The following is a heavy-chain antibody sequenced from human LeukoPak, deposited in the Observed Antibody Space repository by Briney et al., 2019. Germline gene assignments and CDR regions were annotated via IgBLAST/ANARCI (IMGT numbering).Heavy chain of an antibody. CDR2: IYPDDSDT. Sequence: GESLKISCKGSGYRFNAYWIAWVRQMPGKGLEWMGIIYPDDSDTRYSPSFQGLLTISADKSISTAYLQWSSLKASDTATYYCARRKDGVDVWGQGTTVTVSS. CDR3: ARRKDGVDV. J-gene: IGHJ6*02. V-gene: IGHV5-51*01. CDR1: GYRFNAYW.